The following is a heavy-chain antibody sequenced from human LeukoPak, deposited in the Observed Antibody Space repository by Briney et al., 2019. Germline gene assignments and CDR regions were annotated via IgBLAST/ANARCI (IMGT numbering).Heavy chain of an antibody. CDR1: GGSISSGGYS. CDR2: IYYSGST. V-gene: IGHV4-61*08. Sequence: SETLSLTCAVSGGSISSGGYSWSWIRQPPGKGLEWIGYIYYSGSTNYNPSLKSRVTISVDTSKNQFSLKLSSVTAADTAVYYCARGQVDTAMVSFDYWGQGTLVTVSS. J-gene: IGHJ4*02. D-gene: IGHD5-18*01. CDR3: ARGQVDTAMVSFDY.